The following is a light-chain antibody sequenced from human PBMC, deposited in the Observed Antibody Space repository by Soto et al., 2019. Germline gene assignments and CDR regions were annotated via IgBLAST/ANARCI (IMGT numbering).Light chain of an antibody. CDR3: QVWDSTSDHPV. V-gene: IGLV3-21*04. CDR2: YDN. CDR1: NIGSKS. J-gene: IGLJ3*02. Sequence: SYELTQPPSLSVAPGKTARITCGGDNIGSKSVHWYQQKPGQAPVLVIYYDNDRPSGIPERFSGSNSGNTATLTISRVEAGDEADYHCQVWDSTSDHPVFGGGTKLTVL.